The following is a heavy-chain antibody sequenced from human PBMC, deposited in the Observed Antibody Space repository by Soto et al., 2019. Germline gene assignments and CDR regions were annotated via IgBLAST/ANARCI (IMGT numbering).Heavy chain of an antibody. D-gene: IGHD6-19*01. J-gene: IGHJ4*02. CDR1: GGSISSGDYY. CDR2: IYYSGST. CDR3: ARHEAPSGWYFDY. Sequence: PSETLSLTCTVSGGSISSGDYYWGWIRQPPGKGLEWIGSIYYSGSTYYNPSLKSRVTISVDTSKNQFSLKLSSVTAADTAVYYCARHEAPSGWYFDYWGQGTLVTVSS. V-gene: IGHV4-39*01.